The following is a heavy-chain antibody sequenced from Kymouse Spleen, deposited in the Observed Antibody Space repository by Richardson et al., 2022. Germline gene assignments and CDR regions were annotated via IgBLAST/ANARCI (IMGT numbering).Heavy chain of an antibody. CDR2: IYHSGST. CDR3: ARSLYDILTGASPYYYYGMDV. CDR1: GGSISSSNW. J-gene: IGHJ6*02. V-gene: IGHV4-4*02. Sequence: QVQLQESGPGLVKPSGTLSLTCAVSGGSISSSNWWSWVRQPPGKGLEWIGEIYHSGSTNYNPSLKSRVTISVDKSKNQFSLKLSSVTAADTAVYYCARSLYDILTGASPYYYYGMDVWGQGTTVTVSS. D-gene: IGHD3-9*01.